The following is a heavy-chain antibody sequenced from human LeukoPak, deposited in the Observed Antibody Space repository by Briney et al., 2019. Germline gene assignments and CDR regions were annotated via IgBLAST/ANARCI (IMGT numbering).Heavy chain of an antibody. J-gene: IGHJ4*02. D-gene: IGHD6-19*01. CDR2: IKQDGSEK. CDR3: ARDRGRYSSGYY. Sequence: PGGSLRLSCAASGFTFTSYWMGWVRQAPGKGLEWVANIKQDGSEKYYVDSVKGRFTISRDNAKNSLYLQMNSLRAEDTALYYCARDRGRYSSGYYWGQGTLVTVSS. V-gene: IGHV3-7*01. CDR1: GFTFTSYW.